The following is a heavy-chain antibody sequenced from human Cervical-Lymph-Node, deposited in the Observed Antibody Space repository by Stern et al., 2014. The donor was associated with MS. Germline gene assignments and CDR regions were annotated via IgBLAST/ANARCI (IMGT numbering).Heavy chain of an antibody. CDR1: GFNFSIYN. J-gene: IGHJ4*02. CDR2: ISSRSRT. V-gene: IGHV3-21*01. Sequence: VQLVESGGGLVKPGGSLRLSCAASGFNFSIYNMNWVRQAPGKWLEWVSSISSRSRTNYADSVRGRFTISRDNAKNSLFLQMNSLRAEDTAIYYCARDLRLDYWGQGILVTVSS. CDR3: ARDLRLDY.